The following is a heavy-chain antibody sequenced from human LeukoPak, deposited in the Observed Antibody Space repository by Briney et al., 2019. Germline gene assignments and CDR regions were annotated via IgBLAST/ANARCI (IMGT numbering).Heavy chain of an antibody. CDR1: GGSISSSSYY. Sequence: SETLSLTCTVSGGSISSSSYYWGWIRQPPGKGLEWIGSMYYTGSSYYNPSLKSRVTIFVDTSKNQLSLKLSSVTAADTAVYYCARHGLPASRWYWNIWGQGTMVTVSS. CDR2: MYYTGSS. D-gene: IGHD2-2*01. V-gene: IGHV4-39*01. CDR3: ARHGLPASRWYWNI. J-gene: IGHJ3*02.